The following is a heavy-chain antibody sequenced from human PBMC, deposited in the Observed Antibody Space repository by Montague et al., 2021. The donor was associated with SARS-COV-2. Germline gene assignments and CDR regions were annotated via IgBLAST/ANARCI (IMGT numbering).Heavy chain of an antibody. CDR1: GGSFSGYY. J-gene: IGHJ6*02. CDR2: INHSGST. V-gene: IGHV4-34*01. CDR3: ARVRAVPAAMRIFSLGRSYYGMDV. D-gene: IGHD2-2*01. Sequence: SETLSLTCAVYGGSFSGYYWSWIRQPPGKGLEWIGEINHSGSTNYNPSLKSRVTISVDTSKNQFSLKLNPVTAADTAVYYCARVRAVPAAMRIFSLGRSYYGMDVWGQGTTVTVSS.